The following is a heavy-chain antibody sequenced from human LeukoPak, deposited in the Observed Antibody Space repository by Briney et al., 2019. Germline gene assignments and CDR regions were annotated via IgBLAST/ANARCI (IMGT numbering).Heavy chain of an antibody. V-gene: IGHV4-39*01. Sequence: SETLSLTCAVYGGSFSGYYWGWIRQPPGKGLEWIGSIYYSGSTYYNPSLKSRVTISVDTSKNQFSLKLSSVTAADTAVYYCARHLGTTTDRFSYYYYYYMDVWGKGTTVTVSS. CDR3: ARHLGTTTDRFSYYYYYYMDV. J-gene: IGHJ6*03. CDR2: IYYSGST. D-gene: IGHD4-17*01. CDR1: GGSFSGYY.